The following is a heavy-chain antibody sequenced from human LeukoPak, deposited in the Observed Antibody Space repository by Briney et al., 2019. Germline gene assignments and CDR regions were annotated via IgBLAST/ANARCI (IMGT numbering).Heavy chain of an antibody. V-gene: IGHV4-39*01. Sequence: SETLSLTCTVSGGSISSSSYYWGWIRQPPGKGLDWIGSIYYSGSTYYNPSLKSRFTISVDTSKNQFSLKLSSVTAADTAVYYCVNYYDSSDYQQPNHFDYRGQGTLVTVSS. J-gene: IGHJ4*02. D-gene: IGHD3-22*01. CDR1: GGSISSSSYY. CDR2: IYYSGST. CDR3: VNYYDSSDYQQPNHFDY.